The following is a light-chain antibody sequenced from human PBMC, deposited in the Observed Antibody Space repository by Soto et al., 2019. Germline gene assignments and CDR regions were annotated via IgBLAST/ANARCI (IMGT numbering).Light chain of an antibody. Sequence: DIVLTQSPDSLAVSLGERATINCKSRQSVLYSSNSKNYLAWYQQKLGQPPKMLIYWASTRESGVPDRFSGSGSETDFTLTICSLQAEDVAVYFCHQYYLTPYTFGQGTKLEIK. J-gene: IGKJ2*01. CDR1: QSVLYSSNSKNY. CDR3: HQYYLTPYT. V-gene: IGKV4-1*01. CDR2: WAS.